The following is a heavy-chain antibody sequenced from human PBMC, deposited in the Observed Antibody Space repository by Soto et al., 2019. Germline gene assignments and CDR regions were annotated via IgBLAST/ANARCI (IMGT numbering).Heavy chain of an antibody. V-gene: IGHV3-74*01. J-gene: IGHJ4*02. CDR3: ARYGYISSFDY. CDR1: GFTFSAYW. CDR2: ISGDGSTT. D-gene: IGHD5-12*01. Sequence: GGSLRLSCAASGFTFSAYWMHWVRQVPGKGLLWVSRISGDGSTTNYADSVKGRFTISRDNAKNTLYLQMNSLRVDDTAVYYCARYGYISSFDYWGQGTLVTVSS.